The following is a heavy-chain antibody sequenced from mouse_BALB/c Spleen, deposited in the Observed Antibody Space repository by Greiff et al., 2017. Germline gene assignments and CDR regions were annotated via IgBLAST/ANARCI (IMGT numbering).Heavy chain of an antibody. CDR3: ARGRDIPYYAMDY. CDR1: GFTFSSYA. D-gene: IGHD3-3*01. Sequence: EVKLMESGGGLVKPGGSLKLSCAASGFTFSSYAMSWVRQTPEKRLEWVASISSGGSTYYPDSVKGRFTISRDNARNILYLQMSSLRSEDTAMYYCARGRDIPYYAMDYWGQGTSVTVSS. V-gene: IGHV5-6-5*01. J-gene: IGHJ4*01. CDR2: ISSGGST.